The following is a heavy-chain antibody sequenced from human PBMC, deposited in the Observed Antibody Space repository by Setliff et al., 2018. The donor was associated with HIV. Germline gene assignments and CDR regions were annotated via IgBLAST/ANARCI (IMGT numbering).Heavy chain of an antibody. V-gene: IGHV1-2*02. J-gene: IGHJ4*02. CDR1: GYTFTSYY. CDR3: ARDYYDSSGYIFFPGLPDY. Sequence: ASVKVSCKASGYTFTSYYMHWVRQAPGQGLEWMGWINPNNGGTNYAQKFQGRLTMTRDTSTNTVYMELSSLRSDDTAVYYCARDYYDSSGYIFFPGLPDYWGQGTLVTVSS. CDR2: INPNNGGT. D-gene: IGHD3-22*01.